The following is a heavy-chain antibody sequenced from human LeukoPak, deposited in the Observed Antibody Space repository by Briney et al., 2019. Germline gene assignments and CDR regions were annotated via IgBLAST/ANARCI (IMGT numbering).Heavy chain of an antibody. CDR2: INPSGGST. Sequence: ASVKVSCKASGYTFTSFYMHWVRQAPGQGLEWMGIINPSGGSTSYAQKFQGRVTMTRDTSTSTVYMELSSLRSEDTAVYYCATPNSSGWLTFDYWGQGTLVTVSS. D-gene: IGHD6-19*01. J-gene: IGHJ4*02. V-gene: IGHV1-46*01. CDR3: ATPNSSGWLTFDY. CDR1: GYTFTSFY.